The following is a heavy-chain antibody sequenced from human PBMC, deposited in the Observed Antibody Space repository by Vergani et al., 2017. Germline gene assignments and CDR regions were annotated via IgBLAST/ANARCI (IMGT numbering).Heavy chain of an antibody. CDR1: NDSVSNTFYY. CDR2: IYYSGST. V-gene: IGHV4-39*01. J-gene: IGHJ2*01. D-gene: IGHD2-21*02. Sequence: QVQLQESGPGLVKPSETLSLTCTVSNDSVSNTFYYWGWIRQTPGKGLEWIGSIYYSGSTYYNPSLESRVTMSVDTSKNQFSLRLNSVTAADTAVYYCARVGHLVAVTGEGPSLDLWGRGTLVTVSS. CDR3: ARVGHLVAVTGEGPSLDL.